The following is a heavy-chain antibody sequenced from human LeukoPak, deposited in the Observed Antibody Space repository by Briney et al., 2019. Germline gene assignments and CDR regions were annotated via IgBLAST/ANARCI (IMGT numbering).Heavy chain of an antibody. Sequence: GESLKISCKGSGYRFTSDWIGWVRQMPGKGLEWMGIIYPGDSDTRYSPSFHGQVTISADKSVNTAYLQWSSLKASDAAMYYCARLSGRVVCSAGSCYIDSWGQGTLVTVSS. J-gene: IGHJ4*02. CDR2: IYPGDSDT. D-gene: IGHD2-15*01. CDR1: GYRFTSDW. V-gene: IGHV5-51*01. CDR3: ARLSGRVVCSAGSCYIDS.